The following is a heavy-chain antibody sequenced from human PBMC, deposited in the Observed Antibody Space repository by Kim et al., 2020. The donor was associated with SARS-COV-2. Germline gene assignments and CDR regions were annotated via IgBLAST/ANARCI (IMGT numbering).Heavy chain of an antibody. CDR1: GDSISRSSYY. J-gene: IGHJ3*01. CDR3: AIRMTLYAFDG. Sequence: SETLSLTCSVSGDSISRSSYYWGWIRQPPGKGFEWIGTLSIGYSNYYSPALMSRVTFSVDTSKNLFPLKLFSVSAAATAMYYCAIRMTLYAFDGRG. CDR2: LSIGYSN. D-gene: IGHD2-21*02. V-gene: IGHV4-39*01.